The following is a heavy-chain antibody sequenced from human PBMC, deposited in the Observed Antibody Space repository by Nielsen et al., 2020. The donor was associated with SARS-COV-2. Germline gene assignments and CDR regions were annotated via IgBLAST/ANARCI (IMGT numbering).Heavy chain of an antibody. CDR2: ISGDSNYI. D-gene: IGHD2-15*01. CDR1: GFSFSNYS. V-gene: IGHV3-21*01. J-gene: IGHJ4*02. Sequence: GESLKISCAGSGFSFSNYSMSWVRQAPGKGLEWVASISGDSNYIFYSELVKGRFTMSRDNGKNSLYLQMNTLRSEDTALYYCTRGFYSQSDCWGQGTLVTVSS. CDR3: TRGFYSQSDC.